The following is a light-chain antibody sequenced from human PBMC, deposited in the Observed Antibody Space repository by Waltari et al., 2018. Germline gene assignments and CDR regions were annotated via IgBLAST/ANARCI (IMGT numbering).Light chain of an antibody. J-gene: IGKJ4*01. CDR3: QQYYSNPLT. CDR1: QGISNS. V-gene: IGKV1-NL1*01. CDR2: GAS. Sequence: DIQMTQSPSSLSASVGDRVTITCRASQGISNSLAWYQQKPGKAPKLLLYGASRLESGVPSRFSGSGSGTDYTLTISSLQPEDSATYFCQQYYSNPLTFGGGTKVEIK.